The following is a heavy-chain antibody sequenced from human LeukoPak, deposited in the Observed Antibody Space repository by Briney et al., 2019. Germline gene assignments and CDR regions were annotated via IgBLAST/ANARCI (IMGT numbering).Heavy chain of an antibody. CDR1: GYSFTTYW. D-gene: IGHD6-19*01. V-gene: IGHV5-10-1*01. Sequence: GESLKISCKGSGYSFTTYWITWVRQMPGKGLEWMGRIDPSDSYTNYRPSFQGHVTISADKSISTAYLQWNSLKASDTAMYYCARLMYSSGWYDYWGQGTLVTVSS. J-gene: IGHJ4*02. CDR2: IDPSDSYT. CDR3: ARLMYSSGWYDY.